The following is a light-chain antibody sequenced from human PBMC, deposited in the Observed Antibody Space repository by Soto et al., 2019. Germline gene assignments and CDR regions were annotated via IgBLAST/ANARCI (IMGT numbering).Light chain of an antibody. CDR1: FSTSY. CDR2: GPS. V-gene: IGKV3D-20*02. Sequence: EIVLTQSPGTLSLSPGERATLSCRASFSTSYLAWYQQKPGQAPRLLIYGPSTRATGIPDRFSGSGSGTDFTLTISGLEPEDFAVYYCQQRSNWPPEWTFGQGTKVDIK. CDR3: QQRSNWPPEWT. J-gene: IGKJ1*01.